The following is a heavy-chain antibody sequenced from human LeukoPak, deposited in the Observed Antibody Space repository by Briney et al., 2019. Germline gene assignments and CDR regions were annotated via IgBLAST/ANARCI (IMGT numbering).Heavy chain of an antibody. D-gene: IGHD2-2*01. CDR3: AASSHYYYYYMDV. CDR1: GGTFSSYA. J-gene: IGHJ6*03. Sequence: ASVKVSCKASGGTFSSYAISWVRQAPGQGLEWMGGVIPIFGTANYAQKFQGRVTITADKSTSTAYMELSSLRSEDTAVYYCAASSHYYYYYMDVWGKGTTVTVSS. CDR2: VIPIFGTA. V-gene: IGHV1-69*06.